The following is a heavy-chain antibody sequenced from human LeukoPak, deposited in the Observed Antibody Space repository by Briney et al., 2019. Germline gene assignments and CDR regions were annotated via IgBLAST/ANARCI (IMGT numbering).Heavy chain of an antibody. CDR1: GGTFSSYA. CDR3: ARKGRGRDGYNWSSWYFDL. CDR2: IIPMFGTA. V-gene: IGHV1-69*13. J-gene: IGHJ2*01. D-gene: IGHD5-24*01. Sequence: GASVKVSCKASGGTFSSYAISWVRQALGQGLEWMGGIIPMFGTANYAQKFQGRVTITADESTSTAYMELSSLRSEDTAVYYCARKGRGRDGYNWSSWYFDLWGRGTLVTVSS.